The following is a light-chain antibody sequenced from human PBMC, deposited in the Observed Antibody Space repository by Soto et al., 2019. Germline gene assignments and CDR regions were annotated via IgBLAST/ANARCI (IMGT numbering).Light chain of an antibody. Sequence: ELTQPPSASGTPGQRVTISCSGSSSNIGSNYVYWYQQLPGTAPKLLIYRNNQRPSGVPDRFSGSKSGTSASLAISGLRSEDEADYYCAAWDDSLSDVVFGGGTKLTVL. V-gene: IGLV1-47*01. J-gene: IGLJ2*01. CDR1: SSNIGSNY. CDR2: RNN. CDR3: AAWDDSLSDVV.